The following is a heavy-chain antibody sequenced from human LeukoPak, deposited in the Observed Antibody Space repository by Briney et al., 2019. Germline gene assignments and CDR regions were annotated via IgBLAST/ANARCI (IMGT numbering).Heavy chain of an antibody. CDR2: ISYDGSNK. D-gene: IGHD4-23*01. CDR1: GFTFSSYA. J-gene: IGHJ4*02. V-gene: IGHV3-30*01. CDR3: ARDGYGGTFDY. Sequence: PGGSLRLSCAASGFTFSSYAMHWVRQAPGKGLEWVAVISYDGSNKYYADSVKGRFTISRDNSKNTLYLQMNSLRAEDTAVYYCARDGYGGTFDYWGQGTLVTVSS.